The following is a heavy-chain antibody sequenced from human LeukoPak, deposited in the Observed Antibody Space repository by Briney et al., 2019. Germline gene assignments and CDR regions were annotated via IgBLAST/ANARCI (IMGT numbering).Heavy chain of an antibody. Sequence: GWSLRLSCAASGFTFSSFTMHWVPHAPGKGLEGVALIWNDGTNKYYGDSVRGRFTIPRHNSNNVLYLQMNSLRAEDTAIYFCARDRHIHNFQSGDVWSQAADSWGQGTLVTDSS. CDR2: IWNDGTNK. CDR1: GFTFSSFT. J-gene: IGHJ4*02. V-gene: IGHV3-33*01. D-gene: IGHD2-21*01. CDR3: ARDRHIHNFQSGDVWSQAADS.